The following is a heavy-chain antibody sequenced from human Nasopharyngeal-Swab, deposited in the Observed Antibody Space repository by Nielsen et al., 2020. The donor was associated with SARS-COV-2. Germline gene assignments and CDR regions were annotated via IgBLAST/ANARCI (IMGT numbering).Heavy chain of an antibody. D-gene: IGHD6-13*01. V-gene: IGHV4-59*12. CDR1: GGSFRGYY. J-gene: IGHJ4*02. Sequence: SETLSLTCAVYGGSFRGYYWSWIRQTPGKRLEWIGYIHYSGSTNYNPSLKSRVTISIDTSKNQVSLKLSSVTAADTAVYYCAREIPGYSRVFDYWGQGTLVTVSS. CDR3: AREIPGYSRVFDY. CDR2: IHYSGST.